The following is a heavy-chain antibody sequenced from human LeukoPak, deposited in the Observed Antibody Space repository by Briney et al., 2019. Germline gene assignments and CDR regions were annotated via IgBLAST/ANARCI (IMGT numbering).Heavy chain of an antibody. J-gene: IGHJ4*02. D-gene: IGHD6-19*01. V-gene: IGHV3-7*03. CDR2: IKPDGSET. Sequence: GGSLRLSCAASGFSFGSFWMTWVRQAPGKGLEWVAHIKPDGSETKYVDSVKGRFTISRDNAKNSLFLLMNSLGVEDTAVYYCVRDIGWYRFDYWGRGTLVTVSS. CDR1: GFSFGSFW. CDR3: VRDIGWYRFDY.